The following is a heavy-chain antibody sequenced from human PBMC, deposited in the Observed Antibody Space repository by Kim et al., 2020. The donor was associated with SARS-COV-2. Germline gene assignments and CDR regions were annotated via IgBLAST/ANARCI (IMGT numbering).Heavy chain of an antibody. CDR3: ARTFGGSSVFDV. D-gene: IGHD2-15*01. CDR1: GFTLMTYW. CDR2: LNTDGSRT. J-gene: IGHJ3*01. Sequence: GSLRLSCAASGFTLMTYWMHWVRQAPGEGLVWLSHLNTDGSRTAYTDSVKGRFTISRDNAKNTLYLQMNSLTAEDTALYYCARTFGGSSVFDVWGQGTMVIVSS. V-gene: IGHV3-74*01.